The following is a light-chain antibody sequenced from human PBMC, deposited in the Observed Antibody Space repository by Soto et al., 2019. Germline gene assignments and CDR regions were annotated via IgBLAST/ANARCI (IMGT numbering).Light chain of an antibody. CDR3: QQSSGIPYT. CDR1: QTISTY. V-gene: IGKV1-39*01. Sequence: DIQMTQSPSSLSASVGDRVTITCRASQTISTYLNWYQQNPGKAPKLLIYAASSLQSGVPSRFSGRGSGTDFTLTICSLQPEDFATYYCQQSSGIPYTFGQGTKLEIK. CDR2: AAS. J-gene: IGKJ2*01.